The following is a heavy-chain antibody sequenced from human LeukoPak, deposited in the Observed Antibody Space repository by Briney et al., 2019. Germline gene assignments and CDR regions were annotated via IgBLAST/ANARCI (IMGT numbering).Heavy chain of an antibody. CDR2: ISAYNGNT. Sequence: GASVKVSCKASGYTFTSYGISWVRQAPGQGLEGMGWISAYNGNTNYAQKLQGRVTMTTDTSTRTAYMDLRSLRSDDTAVYYCARDLIVGATLAGGHDAFDIWGQGTMVTVSS. V-gene: IGHV1-18*01. J-gene: IGHJ3*02. CDR3: ARDLIVGATLAGGHDAFDI. D-gene: IGHD1-26*01. CDR1: GYTFTSYG.